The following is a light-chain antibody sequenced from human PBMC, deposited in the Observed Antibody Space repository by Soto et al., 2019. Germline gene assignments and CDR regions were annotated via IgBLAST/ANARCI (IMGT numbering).Light chain of an antibody. J-gene: IGKJ4*01. CDR1: QSVSSSY. CDR3: QQYGSSPPLT. Sequence: EIVLTQSPGTLSLSPGERATLSCRASQSVSSSYLAWYQQKPGQAPRLLIYGASSRDTGIKERLSGSGSGTDFTLTIRTLAPEDFAVYYCQQYGSSPPLTFGGGTKVDI. V-gene: IGKV3-20*01. CDR2: GAS.